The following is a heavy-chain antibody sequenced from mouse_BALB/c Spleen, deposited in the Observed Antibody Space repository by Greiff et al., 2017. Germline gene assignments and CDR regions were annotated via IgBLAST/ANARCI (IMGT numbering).Heavy chain of an antibody. CDR2: IDPENGNT. J-gene: IGHJ2*01. Sequence: VQLQQSGAELVRPGALVKLSCKASGFNIKDYYMHWVKQRPEQGLEWIGWIDPENGNTIYDPKFQGKASITADTSSNTAYLQLSSLTSEDTAVYYCARDGYATGYWGQGTTLTVSS. CDR1: GFNIKDYY. D-gene: IGHD2-2*01. CDR3: ARDGYATGY. V-gene: IGHV14-1*02.